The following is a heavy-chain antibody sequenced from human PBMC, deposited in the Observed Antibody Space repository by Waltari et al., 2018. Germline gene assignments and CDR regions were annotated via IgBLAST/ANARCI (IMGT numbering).Heavy chain of an antibody. D-gene: IGHD2-8*01. V-gene: IGHV1-46*01. CDR1: GYTFTSHY. J-gene: IGHJ4*02. CDR3: TRDLMGDVGNY. Sequence: QVQLVQSGAEVKKPGASVKVSCKASGYTFTSHYLHWVRQAPGQGLEWMGMINPASGSTIYTQKFQGTVTMTRDRSTTTVYLELNSLRSEDTAVYYCTRDLMGDVGNYWAQGTLVTVSS. CDR2: INPASGST.